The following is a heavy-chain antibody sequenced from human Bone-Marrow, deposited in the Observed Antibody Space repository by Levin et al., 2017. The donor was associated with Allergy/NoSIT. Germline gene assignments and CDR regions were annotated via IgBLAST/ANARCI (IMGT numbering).Heavy chain of an antibody. V-gene: IGHV3-33*06. CDR2: IWYDGSTK. J-gene: IGHJ4*02. Sequence: GGSLRLSCEVSGFNFRSYGMQWVRQAPGKGLEWVAAIWYDGSTKYYGDSVKGRFTISRDNSKNTLYLQMDSLRVGDTAVYFCSKSLGGGNSAAGFEHWGQGTLVTVSS. D-gene: IGHD4-23*01. CDR3: SKSLGGGNSAAGFEH. CDR1: GFNFRSYG.